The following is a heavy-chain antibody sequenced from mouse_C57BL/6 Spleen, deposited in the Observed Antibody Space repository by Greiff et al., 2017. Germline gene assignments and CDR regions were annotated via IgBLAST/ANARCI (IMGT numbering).Heavy chain of an antibody. J-gene: IGHJ3*01. D-gene: IGHD2-2*01. Sequence: QVQLQQSGPELVKPGASVKISCKASGYAFSSSWMNWVKQRPGKGLEWIGRIYPGDGDTNYTGKFKGKATLTADKSSSTAYMQLSSLTSEDSAVYFCARSGGYDEGAWFAYWGQGTLVTVSA. CDR2: IYPGDGDT. V-gene: IGHV1-82*01. CDR3: ARSGGYDEGAWFAY. CDR1: GYAFSSSW.